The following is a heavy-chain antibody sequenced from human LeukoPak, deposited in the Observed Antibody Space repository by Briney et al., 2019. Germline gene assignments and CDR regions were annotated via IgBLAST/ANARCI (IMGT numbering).Heavy chain of an antibody. Sequence: ASVKVSCKASGYTFTGYYMHWVRQAPGQGLEWMGIINPSGGSTSYAQKFQGRVTMTRDMSTSTVYMELSSLRSEGTAVYYCARVRSVGATLRSPYFDYWGQGTLVTVSS. J-gene: IGHJ4*02. V-gene: IGHV1-46*01. D-gene: IGHD1-26*01. CDR2: INPSGGST. CDR3: ARVRSVGATLRSPYFDY. CDR1: GYTFTGYY.